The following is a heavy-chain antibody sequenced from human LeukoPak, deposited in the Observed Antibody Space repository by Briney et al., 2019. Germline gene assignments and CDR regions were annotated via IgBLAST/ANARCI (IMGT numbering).Heavy chain of an antibody. J-gene: IGHJ4*01. CDR1: GGSISSSSYY. Sequence: SENLSLTCTVSGGSISSSSYYWGWIRQPPGKGLEWIGSIYYSGSTYYNPSLKSRVTISVDTSKNPFSLKLSSVTAADTAVYYCARHVGYSGYDYIDYWGQGTLVTVSS. CDR3: ARHVGYSGYDYIDY. CDR2: IYYSGST. V-gene: IGHV4-39*01. D-gene: IGHD5-12*01.